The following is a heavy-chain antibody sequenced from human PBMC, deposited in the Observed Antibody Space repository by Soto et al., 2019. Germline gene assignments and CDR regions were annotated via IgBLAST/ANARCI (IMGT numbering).Heavy chain of an antibody. CDR3: TRANWYSEY. J-gene: IGHJ4*02. Sequence: QVQLQESGPGLVKPSETLSLTCTVSGGSISNHYWCWIRQPPGKGLESIGYIYYNRNTNYNPSLKSRVTMSVETSKHQITLKFSSVTAADTAVYYCTRANWYSEYWGQGTLVTVSS. CDR2: IYYNRNT. V-gene: IGHV4-59*11. CDR1: GGSISNHY. D-gene: IGHD7-27*01.